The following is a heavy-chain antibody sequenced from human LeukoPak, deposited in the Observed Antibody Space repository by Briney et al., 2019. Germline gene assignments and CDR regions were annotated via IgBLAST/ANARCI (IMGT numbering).Heavy chain of an antibody. D-gene: IGHD2-2*02. Sequence: SVKVSCNASGGTFSSYAISWVRQAPGQGLEWMGGIIPIFGTANYAQKFQGRVTITTDESTSTAYMELSSLRSEDTAVYYCARVNAVPAAIMGPLDYWGQGTLVTVSS. CDR1: GGTFSSYA. CDR2: IIPIFGTA. CDR3: ARVNAVPAAIMGPLDY. J-gene: IGHJ4*02. V-gene: IGHV1-69*05.